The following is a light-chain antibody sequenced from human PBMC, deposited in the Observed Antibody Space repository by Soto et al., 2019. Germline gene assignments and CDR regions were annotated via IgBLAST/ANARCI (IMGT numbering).Light chain of an antibody. CDR1: QSVSSSY. CDR3: KKYNSAPLT. Sequence: EIVLTQSPGTLSLSPGERATLSCRASQSVSSSYLAWYQQKPGQAPRLLIYGASSRATGIPDRFSGSGSGTDFTLTISSLQPEDVAAYYCKKYNSAPLTFGGGTKVDIK. CDR2: GAS. J-gene: IGKJ4*01. V-gene: IGKV3-20*01.